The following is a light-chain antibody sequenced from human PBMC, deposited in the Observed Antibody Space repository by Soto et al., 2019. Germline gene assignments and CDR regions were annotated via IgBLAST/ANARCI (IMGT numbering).Light chain of an antibody. J-gene: IGLJ1*01. CDR1: SSDVGGHHY. Sequence: QSALTQPASVSGSPGQSITISCTGASSDVGGHHYVSWYQQHPGKVPKLIIYDVTNRPSGVSNRFSASKSGNTASLTISGLQAEDEADYYCSSYASSSTPDVFGTGTKLTVL. CDR3: SSYASSSTPDV. V-gene: IGLV2-14*01. CDR2: DVT.